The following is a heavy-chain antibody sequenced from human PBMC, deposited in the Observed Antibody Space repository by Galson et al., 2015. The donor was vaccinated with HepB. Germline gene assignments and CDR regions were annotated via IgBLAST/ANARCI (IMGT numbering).Heavy chain of an antibody. Sequence: SVKVSCKVSGYTLTELSMHWVRQAPGKGLEWTGGFDPEDGETIYAQKFQGRVTMTEDSSTDTAYMELSSLRSEDTAVYYCATRGSYHLDEWELQVPFDYWGQGTLVTVSS. V-gene: IGHV1-24*01. J-gene: IGHJ4*02. D-gene: IGHD1-26*01. CDR2: FDPEDGET. CDR1: GYTLTELS. CDR3: ATRGSYHLDEWELQVPFDY.